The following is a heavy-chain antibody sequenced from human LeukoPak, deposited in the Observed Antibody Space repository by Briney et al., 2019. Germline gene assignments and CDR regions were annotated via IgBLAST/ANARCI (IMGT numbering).Heavy chain of an antibody. CDR3: ARVVVVPAAYIHY. J-gene: IGHJ4*02. D-gene: IGHD2-2*01. CDR2: INHGGST. Sequence: SETLSLTCAVDGGSFSGYYWSWIRQPPGKGLEWIGEINHGGSTNYNPCLRSRVTRSVDTSKNQFSLKRSSVTAAHTAVYYCARVVVVPAAYIHYRGQGTLLTVSP. CDR1: GGSFSGYY. V-gene: IGHV4-34*01.